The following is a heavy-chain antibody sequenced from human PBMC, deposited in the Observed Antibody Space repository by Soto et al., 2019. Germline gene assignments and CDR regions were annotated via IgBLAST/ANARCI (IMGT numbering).Heavy chain of an antibody. V-gene: IGHV3-49*03. J-gene: IGHJ4*02. D-gene: IGHD1-26*01. Sequence: SLRLSCTTSGFTFGDYAVSWFRQAPGKGLECVGFIRSKAYGGTTEYAASVKGRFTISRDDSKSIAYLQMSNLRTEDTAVYYCTRGFYNRAPHQLLAYSGQRTLVIVSS. CDR2: IRSKAYGGTT. CDR3: TRGFYNRAPHQLLAY. CDR1: GFTFGDYA.